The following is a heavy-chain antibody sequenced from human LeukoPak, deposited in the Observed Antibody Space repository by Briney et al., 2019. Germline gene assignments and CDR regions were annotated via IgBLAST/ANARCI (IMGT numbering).Heavy chain of an antibody. J-gene: IGHJ6*03. CDR1: GGTFSSYA. Sequence: SVKVSCKASGGTFSSYAISWVRQAPGQGLEWMGGIIPIFGTANYAQKFQGRVTMTTDTSTSTAYMELGSLTSDDTAVYYCARPYYGGNPHYYYMDVWGKGTTVTVSS. CDR2: IIPIFGTA. D-gene: IGHD4-23*01. CDR3: ARPYYGGNPHYYYMDV. V-gene: IGHV1-69*05.